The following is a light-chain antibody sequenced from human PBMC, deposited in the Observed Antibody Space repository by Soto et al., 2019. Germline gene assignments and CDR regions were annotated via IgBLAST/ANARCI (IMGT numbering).Light chain of an antibody. CDR1: QSVSTS. V-gene: IGKV1-5*03. CDR3: QQYNHYSS. J-gene: IGKJ2*01. CDR2: KAS. Sequence: DIQMTQSPSTLSASVGDRVTITCRASQSVSTSLAWYQQKPGKAPKLLISKASSLESGVPPRFSGSGFGTEFTLTISSLKPDDSATYYCQQYNHYSSFGQGTKLELK.